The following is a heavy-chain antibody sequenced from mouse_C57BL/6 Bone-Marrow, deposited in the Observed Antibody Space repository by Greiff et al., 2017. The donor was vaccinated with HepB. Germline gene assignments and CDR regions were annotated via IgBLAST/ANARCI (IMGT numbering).Heavy chain of an antibody. Sequence: DVKLVESGGGLVQPGGSLSLSCAASGFTFTDYYMSWVRQPPGKALEWLGFIRNKANGYTTEYSASVKGRFTISRDNSQSILYLQMNALRAEDSATDYCARDGPTGHWYFDVWGTGTTVTVSS. D-gene: IGHD4-1*02. J-gene: IGHJ1*03. V-gene: IGHV7-3*01. CDR1: GFTFTDYY. CDR3: ARDGPTGHWYFDV. CDR2: IRNKANGYTT.